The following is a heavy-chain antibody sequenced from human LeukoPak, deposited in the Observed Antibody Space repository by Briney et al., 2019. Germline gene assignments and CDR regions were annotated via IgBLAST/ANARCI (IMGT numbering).Heavy chain of an antibody. CDR3: ARSNNGPLDY. CDR2: TYYRSKWYS. J-gene: IGHJ4*02. CDR1: GDSVSTNTAA. D-gene: IGHD2-8*01. Sequence: SQTLSLTCAISGDSVSTNTAAWNWIRQSPSRGLEWLGKTYYRSKWYSDYALSVKSRITLNPDTSKNQFSLQLSSVTPEDTAAYYCARSNNGPLDYWGQGTLVTVSS. V-gene: IGHV6-1*01.